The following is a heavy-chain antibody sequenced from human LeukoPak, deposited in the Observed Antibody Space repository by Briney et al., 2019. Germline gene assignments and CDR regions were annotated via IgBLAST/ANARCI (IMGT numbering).Heavy chain of an antibody. CDR3: AKASRWGYGDYVVDWFDP. J-gene: IGHJ5*02. Sequence: GGSLRLSCAASGFTFTSYWMSWVRQAPGKGLEWVANINQDGSEKHYVDSVKGRFTISRDNAKNSLYLQMNSLRAEDTALYYCAKASRWGYGDYVVDWFDPWGQGTLVTVSS. D-gene: IGHD4-17*01. CDR2: INQDGSEK. V-gene: IGHV3-7*03. CDR1: GFTFTSYW.